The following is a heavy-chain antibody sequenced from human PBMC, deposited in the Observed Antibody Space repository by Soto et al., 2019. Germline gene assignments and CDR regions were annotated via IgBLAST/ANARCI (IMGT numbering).Heavy chain of an antibody. Sequence: QVQLVQSGAEVKKPGASVKVSCKASGYTFTSYYMHWVRQAPGQGLEWMGIINPSGGSTSYAQKFQGRVTMPRDTSTSTVYMELSSLRSEDTAVYYCARDSGSYGDFDYWGQGTLVTVSS. V-gene: IGHV1-46*01. CDR3: ARDSGSYGDFDY. CDR1: GYTFTSYY. CDR2: INPSGGST. D-gene: IGHD1-26*01. J-gene: IGHJ4*02.